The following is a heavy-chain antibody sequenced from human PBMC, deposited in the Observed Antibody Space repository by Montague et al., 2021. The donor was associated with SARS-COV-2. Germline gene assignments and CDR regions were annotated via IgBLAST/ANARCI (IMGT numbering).Heavy chain of an antibody. CDR2: IDWDDDK. CDR1: GFSLSTSGMC. Sequence: PALVKPTQTLTLTCTFSGFSLSTSGMCVSWIRQPPGKGLEWFARIDWDDDKYYSTSLKTRLTISKDTSKNQVVLTMTNMDPVDTATYYCARVDRRGSSRHYYNRDVWGQGTTVTVSS. J-gene: IGHJ6*02. CDR3: ARVDRRGSSRHYYNRDV. D-gene: IGHD6-13*01. V-gene: IGHV2-70*11.